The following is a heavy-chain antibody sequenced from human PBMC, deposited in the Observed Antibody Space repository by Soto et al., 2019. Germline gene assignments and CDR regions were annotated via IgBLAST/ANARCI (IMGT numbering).Heavy chain of an antibody. V-gene: IGHV3-30-3*01. CDR3: ARDPFDSP. CDR1: GFTFSSYA. CDR2: ISYDGSNK. Sequence: LRLSCAASGFTFSSYAMHWVRQAPGKGLEWVAVISYDGSNKYYADSVKGRFTISRDNSKNTLYLQMNSLRAEDTAVYYCARDPFDSPWGQGTLVTVSS. J-gene: IGHJ5*02.